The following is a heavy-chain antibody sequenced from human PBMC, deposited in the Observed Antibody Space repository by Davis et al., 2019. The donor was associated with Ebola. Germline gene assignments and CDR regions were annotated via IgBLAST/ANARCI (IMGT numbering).Heavy chain of an antibody. D-gene: IGHD3-3*01. Sequence: GESLKISCAASGFTVSSNYMSWVRQAPGKGLEWVSAISGSGGSTYYADSLKGRFTISRDNAKNSLYLQMNSLRDEDTAVYYCARDDGILEWLPSVYYYYGMDVWGQGTTVTVSS. CDR3: ARDDGILEWLPSVYYYYGMDV. J-gene: IGHJ6*02. V-gene: IGHV3-23*01. CDR1: GFTVSSNY. CDR2: ISGSGGST.